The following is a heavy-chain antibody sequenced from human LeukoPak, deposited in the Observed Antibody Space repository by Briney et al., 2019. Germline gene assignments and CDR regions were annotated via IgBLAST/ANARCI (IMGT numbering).Heavy chain of an antibody. CDR2: INPDGGNT. Sequence: GASVKVSCKASGYTFTNSYIHWVRQAPGQVLEWMGLINPDGGNTNYAQNFQGRVTLTRDTSTSTVYMELRSLRSEDTAVYYCARDREYGYNYYYYMDVWGKGTTVTVSS. J-gene: IGHJ6*03. CDR3: ARDREYGYNYYYYMDV. V-gene: IGHV1-46*01. D-gene: IGHD5-24*01. CDR1: GYTFTNSY.